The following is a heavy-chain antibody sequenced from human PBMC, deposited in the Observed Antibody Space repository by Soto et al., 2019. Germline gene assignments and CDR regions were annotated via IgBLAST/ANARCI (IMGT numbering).Heavy chain of an antibody. V-gene: IGHV4-31*03. CDR2: IYYSGST. CDR1: GGSISSGGYY. Sequence: PSETLSLTCTVSGGSISSGGYYWSWIRQHPGKGLEWIGYIYYSGSTYYNPSLKSRVTIPVDTSKNQFSLKLSSVTAADTAVYYCARVAYDSSVGWFDPWGQGTLVTVSS. J-gene: IGHJ5*02. D-gene: IGHD3-22*01. CDR3: ARVAYDSSVGWFDP.